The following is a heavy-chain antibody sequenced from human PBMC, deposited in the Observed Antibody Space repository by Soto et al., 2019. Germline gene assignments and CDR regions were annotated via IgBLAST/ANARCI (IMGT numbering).Heavy chain of an antibody. J-gene: IGHJ1*01. V-gene: IGHV4-4*07. CDR1: GGSISGHA. CDR3: VRGRSYSGYDF. Sequence: PSETLSLTCTVSGGSISGHAWIWVRQPAGRGLEWIGHIYPSGSTSYNPSLRSRVTMSLDTSNNQIFLNLTSVTAADTAVFYCVRGRSYSGYDFWGPGTLVTVSS. CDR2: IYPSGST. D-gene: IGHD5-12*01.